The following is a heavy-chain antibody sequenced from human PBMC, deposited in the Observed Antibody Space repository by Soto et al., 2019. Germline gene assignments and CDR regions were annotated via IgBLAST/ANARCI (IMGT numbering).Heavy chain of an antibody. CDR3: ARVTVAATEGRYYYYYGMDV. Sequence: SETLSLTCTVFGGSVSSGSYYWSWIRQPPGKGLEWIGYIYYSGSTNYNPSLKSRVTISVDTSKNQFSLKLSSVTAADTAVYYCARVTVAATEGRYYYYYGMDVWGQGTTVTVSS. J-gene: IGHJ6*02. CDR2: IYYSGST. D-gene: IGHD2-15*01. V-gene: IGHV4-61*01. CDR1: GGSVSSGSYY.